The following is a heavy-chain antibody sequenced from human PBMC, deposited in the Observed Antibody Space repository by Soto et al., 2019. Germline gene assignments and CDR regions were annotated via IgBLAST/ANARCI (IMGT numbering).Heavy chain of an antibody. D-gene: IGHD1-1*01. V-gene: IGHV1-69*08. CDR3: ARDVDEETNSYYYYMDV. CDR2: IIPILGIA. CDR1: GGTFSSYT. Sequence: QVQLVQSGAEVKKPGSSVKVSCKASGGTFSSYTISWVRQAPGQGLEWMGRIIPILGIAHYAQKFQGRVTITADSATSTAYRELSSLRSEDTAVYYCARDVDEETNSYYYYMDVWGKGTTVTVSS. J-gene: IGHJ6*03.